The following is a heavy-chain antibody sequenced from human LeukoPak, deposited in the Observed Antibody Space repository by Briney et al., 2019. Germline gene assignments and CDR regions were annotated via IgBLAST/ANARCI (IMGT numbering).Heavy chain of an antibody. CDR2: ISYDGSNK. D-gene: IGHD3-3*01. J-gene: IGHJ6*02. V-gene: IGHV3-30-3*01. CDR3: ARDDNDFWSGYSPWYYYGMDV. CDR1: GFTVSSNY. Sequence: PGGSLRLSCAASGFTVSSNYMSWVRQAPGKGLEWVAVISYDGSNKYYADSVKGRFTISRDNSKNTLYLQMNSLRAEDTAVYYCARDDNDFWSGYSPWYYYGMDVWGQGTTVTVSS.